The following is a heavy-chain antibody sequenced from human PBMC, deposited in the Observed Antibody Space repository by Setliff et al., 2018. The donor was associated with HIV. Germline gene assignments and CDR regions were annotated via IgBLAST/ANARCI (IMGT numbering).Heavy chain of an antibody. CDR2: INPNSGAT. D-gene: IGHD3-22*01. CDR1: GYSFSGYY. Sequence: GASVKVSCKASGYSFSGYYLHWVRRAPGQGLEWMGWINPNSGATNYAQQFQGRVTVTRGTSITTAYMELSRLTSDDTAVYYCALQYDDTSGYYNNWGQGTLVTVSS. V-gene: IGHV1-2*02. J-gene: IGHJ4*02. CDR3: ALQYDDTSGYYNN.